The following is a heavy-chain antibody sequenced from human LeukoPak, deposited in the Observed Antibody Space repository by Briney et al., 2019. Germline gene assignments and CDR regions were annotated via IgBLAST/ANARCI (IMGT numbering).Heavy chain of an antibody. J-gene: IGHJ4*02. V-gene: IGHV3-49*04. D-gene: IGHD1-1*01. CDR1: GFAFGDFA. CDR2: IKNKLYGGTT. CDR3: TRDHRDDWNPGYYFDY. Sequence: TGGSLRLSCTASGFAFGDFAMNWVRQAPGKGLEWVGFIKNKLYGGTTEYAASVKGRFTISRDDSKAIAYLQMNSLKTEDTAVYYCTRDHRDDWNPGYYFDYWGQGTLVTVSS.